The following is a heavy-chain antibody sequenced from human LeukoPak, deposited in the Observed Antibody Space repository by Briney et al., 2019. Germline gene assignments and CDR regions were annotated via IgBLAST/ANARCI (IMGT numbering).Heavy chain of an antibody. CDR1: GYTFTSYY. J-gene: IGHJ5*02. V-gene: IGHV1-46*01. CDR2: INPSGGST. D-gene: IGHD3-10*01. Sequence: ASVKVSCKASGYTFTSYYMHRVRQAPGQGLEWMGIINPSGGSTSYAQKFQGRVTMTRDTSTSTVYMELSSLRSEDTAVYYCARDHEYSSGSFNWFDPWGQGTLVTVSS. CDR3: ARDHEYSSGSFNWFDP.